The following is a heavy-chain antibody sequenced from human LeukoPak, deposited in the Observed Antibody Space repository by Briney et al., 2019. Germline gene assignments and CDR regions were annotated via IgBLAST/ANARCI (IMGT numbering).Heavy chain of an antibody. CDR3: ARVRSIRKWEKTFDY. V-gene: IGHV1-2*02. CDR2: INPNSGDT. Sequence: GASVKVSCKASGYTFTGYYMHWVRQAPGQGLVWMGWINPNSGDTNYAQKFQGRVTMTRDTSISTAYLELSRLRSDDTAVYYCARVRSIRKWEKTFDYWGQGTLVTVSS. D-gene: IGHD1-26*01. J-gene: IGHJ4*02. CDR1: GYTFTGYY.